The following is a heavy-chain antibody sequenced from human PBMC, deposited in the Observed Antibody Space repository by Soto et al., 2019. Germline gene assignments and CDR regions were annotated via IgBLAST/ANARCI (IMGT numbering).Heavy chain of an antibody. J-gene: IGHJ4*02. V-gene: IGHV4-31*03. CDR2: IYSSGST. CDR1: GGSISSGGYY. Sequence: QVQLQESGPGLVKPSQTLSLTCTVSGGSISSGGYYWSWIRKHPGKGLEWIGYIYSSGSTYYNPSLKSRVTISVDTSKNQLSLKLSSVTAADTAVYYCARVISYGYFDYWGQGTLVNVSS. CDR3: ARVISYGYFDY. D-gene: IGHD1-26*01.